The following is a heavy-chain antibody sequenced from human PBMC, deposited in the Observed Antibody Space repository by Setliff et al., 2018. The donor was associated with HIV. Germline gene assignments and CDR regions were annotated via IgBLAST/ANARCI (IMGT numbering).Heavy chain of an antibody. V-gene: IGHV4-59*02. CDR2: IHYSGIT. Sequence: SETLSLTCTVSRDSVNGHWWSWIRQPPGKGLEWTGSIHYSGITHYNPSLKSRLTMSVDTSKNQVSLKLTSVTAADTAVYYCARYKCINFACVGFDIWGQGTVVTVSS. J-gene: IGHJ3*02. CDR1: RDSVNGHW. CDR3: ARYKCINFACVGFDI. D-gene: IGHD3-9*01.